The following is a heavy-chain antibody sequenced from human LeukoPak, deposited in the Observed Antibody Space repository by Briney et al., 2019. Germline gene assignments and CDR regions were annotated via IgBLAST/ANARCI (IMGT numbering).Heavy chain of an antibody. CDR3: ARGLIVPSTIFDY. CDR2: IFHSGST. CDR1: GGSISNYY. V-gene: IGHV4-59*12. D-gene: IGHD2-2*02. Sequence: PSETLSLTCTVSGGSISNYYWSWIRQPPGKGLEWIGYIFHSGSTNFNPSLKSRLTTSVDTSKNQISLKLTSVTAADTAVYYCARGLIVPSTIFDYWGQGALVTVSS. J-gene: IGHJ4*02.